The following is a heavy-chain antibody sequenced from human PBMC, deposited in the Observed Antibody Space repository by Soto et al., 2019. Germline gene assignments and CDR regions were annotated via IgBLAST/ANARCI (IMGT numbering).Heavy chain of an antibody. J-gene: IGHJ4*02. CDR2: IWYDGSNK. D-gene: IGHD2-21*02. CDR1: GFTFSSYG. Sequence: QVQLVESGGGVVQPGRSLRLSCAASGFTFSSYGMHWVRQAPGKGLEWVAVIWYDGSNKYYADSVKGGFTISRDNDKNTRYLQMNSLRGEDTAVYYCARRGGNSGNFDYWGQGTLVTVSS. V-gene: IGHV3-33*01. CDR3: ARRGGNSGNFDY.